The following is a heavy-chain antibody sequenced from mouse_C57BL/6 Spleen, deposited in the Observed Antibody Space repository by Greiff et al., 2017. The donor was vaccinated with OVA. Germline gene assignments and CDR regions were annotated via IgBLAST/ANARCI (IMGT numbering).Heavy chain of an antibody. Sequence: QVQLQQPGAELVKPGASVKMSCKASGYTFTSYWITWVKQRPGQGLEWIGDIYPGSGSTNYNEKFKSKATLTVDTSSSTAYMQLSSLTSEDSAVYYCATHYYGSRGFAYWGQGTLVTVSA. CDR3: ATHYYGSRGFAY. CDR2: IYPGSGST. D-gene: IGHD1-1*01. CDR1: GYTFTSYW. J-gene: IGHJ3*01. V-gene: IGHV1-55*01.